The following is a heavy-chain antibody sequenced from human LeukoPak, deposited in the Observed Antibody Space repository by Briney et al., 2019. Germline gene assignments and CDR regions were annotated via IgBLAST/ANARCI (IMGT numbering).Heavy chain of an antibody. Sequence: GGSLRPSCAASGFTFSTYAMYWVRRTPGKGLEYVSVISGNGVATHYATSVRGRFTISRDNSKNTLYLQMDSLRDEDMAVYYCARDASDIVVVPAAVGPFDLWGQGTLVTVSS. D-gene: IGHD2-2*01. J-gene: IGHJ4*02. CDR2: ISGNGVAT. CDR1: GFTFSTYA. CDR3: ARDASDIVVVPAAVGPFDL. V-gene: IGHV3-64*01.